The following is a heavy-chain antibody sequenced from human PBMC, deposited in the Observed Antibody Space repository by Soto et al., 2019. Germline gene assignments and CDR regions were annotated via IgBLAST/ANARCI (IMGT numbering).Heavy chain of an antibody. CDR1: GGSISSGGYY. CDR3: ARGGTTMVRGVIIKGYFDY. J-gene: IGHJ4*02. Sequence: QVQLQESGPGLVKPSQTLSLTCTVSGGSISSGGYYWSWIRQHPGKGLEWIGYIYYSGSTYYNPSLQSRVTISVDTSKNQFSLKLSSVTAADTAVFYCARGGTTMVRGVIIKGYFDYCGQGTLVTVSS. CDR2: IYYSGST. D-gene: IGHD3-10*01. V-gene: IGHV4-31*03.